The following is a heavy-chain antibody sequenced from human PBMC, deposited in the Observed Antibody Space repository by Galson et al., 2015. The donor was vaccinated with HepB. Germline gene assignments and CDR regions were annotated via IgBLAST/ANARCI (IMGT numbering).Heavy chain of an antibody. V-gene: IGHV3-9*01. Sequence: SLRLSCAAPGFTFDDYAMHWVRQAPGKGLEWVSGISWNSGSIGYADSVKGRFTISRDNAKNSLYLQMNSLRAEDTALYYCAKESYYDFWKAGGGFDYWGQGTLVTVSS. CDR2: ISWNSGSI. J-gene: IGHJ4*02. CDR3: AKESYYDFWKAGGGFDY. D-gene: IGHD3-3*01. CDR1: GFTFDDYA.